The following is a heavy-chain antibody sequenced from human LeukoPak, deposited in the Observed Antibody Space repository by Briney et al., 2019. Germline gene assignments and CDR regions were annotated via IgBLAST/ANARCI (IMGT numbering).Heavy chain of an antibody. Sequence: NSGGSLRLSCAASGFTFSSYSMNWVRQAPGKGLEWVSSISSSSSYIYYADSVKGRFTISRDNAKNSLYLQMNSLRAEDTAVYYCASEESSSWYYFDCWGQGTLATVSS. CDR1: GFTFSSYS. V-gene: IGHV3-21*01. CDR3: ASEESSSWYYFDC. J-gene: IGHJ4*02. CDR2: ISSSSSYI. D-gene: IGHD6-13*01.